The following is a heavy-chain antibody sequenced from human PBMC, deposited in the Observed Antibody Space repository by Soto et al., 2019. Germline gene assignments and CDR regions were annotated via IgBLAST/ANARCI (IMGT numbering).Heavy chain of an antibody. V-gene: IGHV5-10-1*01. CDR2: IDPSDSQT. Sequence: PGESLKISCKSSGYSFAGYWITWVRQKPGKGLEWMGRIDPSDSQTYYSPSFRGHVTISVTKSITTVFLQWSSLRASDTAMYYCARQIYDSDTGPNFQYYFDSWGQGTPLTVSS. CDR1: GYSFAGYW. CDR3: ARQIYDSDTGPNFQYYFDS. D-gene: IGHD3-22*01. J-gene: IGHJ4*02.